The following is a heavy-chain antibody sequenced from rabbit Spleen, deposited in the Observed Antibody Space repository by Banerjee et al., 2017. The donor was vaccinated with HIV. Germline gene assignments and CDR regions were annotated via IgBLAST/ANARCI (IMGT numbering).Heavy chain of an antibody. CDR3: ARGSAAMTMVITGYYFNL. D-gene: IGHD2-1*01. V-gene: IGHV1S45*01. CDR1: GFSFSNKAV. Sequence: QEQLVESGGGLVKPGASLTLTCKASGFSFSNKAVMCWVRQAPGKGLEWIACIDTGSSGFTYFASWAKGRFTISKTSSTTVSLQVTSLTGADTATYFCARGSAAMTMVITGYYFNLWGQGTLVTVS. CDR2: IDTGSSGFT. J-gene: IGHJ4*01.